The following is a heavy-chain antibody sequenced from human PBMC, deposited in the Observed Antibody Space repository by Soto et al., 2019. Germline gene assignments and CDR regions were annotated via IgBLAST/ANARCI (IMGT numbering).Heavy chain of an antibody. Sequence: EVQLLESGGGSVQPGGSLRLSCAASGFTFSSYAMHWVRRPPGKGLEWVSSISGSGGTAYYADSVKGRFSISRDSLVNTLYLQMNSLRAEDTAVYYCAKSRGQNLNFDYWGQGTLVTVSP. CDR2: ISGSGGTA. CDR1: GFTFSSYA. D-gene: IGHD3-10*01. V-gene: IGHV3-23*01. CDR3: AKSRGQNLNFDY. J-gene: IGHJ4*02.